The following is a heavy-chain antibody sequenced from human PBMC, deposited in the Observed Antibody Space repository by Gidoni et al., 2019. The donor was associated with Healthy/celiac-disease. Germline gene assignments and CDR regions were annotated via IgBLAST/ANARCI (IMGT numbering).Heavy chain of an antibody. J-gene: IGHJ6*02. D-gene: IGHD2-21*02. CDR3: ARDHGGNSIYYYYGMDV. CDR1: GGTFSSYA. CDR2: IIPIFGTA. Sequence: QVQLVQSGAEVKKPGSSVTVSCKASGGTFSSYAISWVRQAPGQGLEWMGGIIPIFGTANYAQKFQGRVTITADESTSTAYMELSSLRSEDTAVYYCARDHGGNSIYYYYGMDVWGQGTTVTVSS. V-gene: IGHV1-69*01.